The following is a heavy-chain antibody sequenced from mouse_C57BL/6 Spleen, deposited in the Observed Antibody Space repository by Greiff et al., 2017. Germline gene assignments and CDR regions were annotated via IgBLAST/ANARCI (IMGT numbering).Heavy chain of an antibody. CDR1: GFTFSSYG. V-gene: IGHV5-6*01. CDR2: ISSGGSYT. J-gene: IGHJ1*03. CDR3: ARQDGYSGYFDV. Sequence: EVQGVESGGDLVKPGGSLKLSCAASGFTFSSYGMSWVRQTPDKRLEWVATISSGGSYTYYPDSVKGRFTISRDNAKNTLYLQMSSLKSEDTAMYYCARQDGYSGYFDVWGTGTTVTVSS. D-gene: IGHD2-3*01.